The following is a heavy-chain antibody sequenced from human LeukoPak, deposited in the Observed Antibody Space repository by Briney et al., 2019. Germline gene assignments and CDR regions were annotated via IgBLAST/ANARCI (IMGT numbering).Heavy chain of an antibody. J-gene: IGHJ5*02. D-gene: IGHD4-23*01. Sequence: SGPTLVKPAQTLKLTCTFSGFSLSTNGVGVGWIRQPPGKALEWLALIYWDGDKRYSPSLKSRVTITKDTSKNQVVFTMTNMDPVDTATYYCARSKVATPIIKWFDPWGQGILVTVSS. V-gene: IGHV2-5*02. CDR2: IYWDGDK. CDR3: ARSKVATPIIKWFDP. CDR1: GFSLSTNGVG.